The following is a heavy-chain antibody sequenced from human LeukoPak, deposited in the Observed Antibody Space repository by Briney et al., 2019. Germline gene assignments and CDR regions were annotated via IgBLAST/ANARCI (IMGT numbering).Heavy chain of an antibody. CDR2: VIPIFGTA. CDR1: GGTFSSYA. D-gene: IGHD5-18*01. Sequence: SVKVSCKASGGTFSSYAISWVRQASGQGLEWMGGVIPIFGTANYAQKLQGRVTITADKSTSTAYMELSSLRSEDTAVYYCGRADAVDTAMFAYYYYCGMDVWGKGTTVTVSS. J-gene: IGHJ6*04. V-gene: IGHV1-69*06. CDR3: GRADAVDTAMFAYYYYCGMDV.